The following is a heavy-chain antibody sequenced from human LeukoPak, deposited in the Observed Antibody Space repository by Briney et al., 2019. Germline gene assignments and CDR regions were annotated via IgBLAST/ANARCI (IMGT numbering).Heavy chain of an antibody. CDR1: GFTFSTFA. Sequence: GGSLRLSCAASGFTFSTFAMLWVRQPPGKGLEWVSSIFPSGGEIHYTDSVKGRFTISRDNSKNTLYLQMNSLRAEDTAVYYCANTFYYDSSGLPPSYWGQGTLVTVSS. CDR3: ANTFYYDSSGLPPSY. V-gene: IGHV3-23*01. J-gene: IGHJ4*02. CDR2: IFPSGGEI. D-gene: IGHD3-22*01.